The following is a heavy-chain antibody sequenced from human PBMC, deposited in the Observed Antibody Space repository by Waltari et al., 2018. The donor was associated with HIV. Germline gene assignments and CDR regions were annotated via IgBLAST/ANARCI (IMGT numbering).Heavy chain of an antibody. CDR2: IYTSGST. CDR1: GGSISRGSYY. D-gene: IGHD3-22*01. J-gene: IGHJ6*02. CDR3: ARENYYDSSGYYSASYYYGMDV. V-gene: IGHV4-61*02. Sequence: QVQLQESGPGLVKPSQTLSLTCTVSGGSISRGSYYWSWIRPPAGKGLEWIGRIYTSGSTNYNPSLKSRVTISVDTSKNQFSLKLSSVTAADTAVYYCARENYYDSSGYYSASYYYGMDVWGQGTTVTVSS.